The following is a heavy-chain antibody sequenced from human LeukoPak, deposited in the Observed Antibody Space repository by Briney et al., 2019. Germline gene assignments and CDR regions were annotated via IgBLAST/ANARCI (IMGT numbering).Heavy chain of an antibody. V-gene: IGHV1-18*01. Sequence: ASVKVSCKAFGYTFTSYGISWVRQAPGQGLEWMGWISAYNGNTNYAQKLQGRVTMTTDTSTSTAYMELRSLRSDDTAVYYCARETGYYDSSGYYYVDYWGQGTLVTVSS. CDR2: ISAYNGNT. D-gene: IGHD3-22*01. CDR3: ARETGYYDSSGYYYVDY. J-gene: IGHJ4*02. CDR1: GYTFTSYG.